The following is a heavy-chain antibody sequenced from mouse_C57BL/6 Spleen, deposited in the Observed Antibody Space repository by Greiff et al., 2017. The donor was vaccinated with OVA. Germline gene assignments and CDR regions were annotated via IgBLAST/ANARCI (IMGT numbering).Heavy chain of an antibody. J-gene: IGHJ1*03. CDR3: ARSSLGYGSSYWYFDV. V-gene: IGHV1-55*01. CDR1: GYTFTSYW. D-gene: IGHD1-1*01. CDR2: IYPGSGST. Sequence: QVQLKQPGAELVKPGASVKMSCKASGYTFTSYWITWVKQRPGQGLEWIGDIYPGSGSTNYNEKFKSKATLTVDTSSSTAYMQLSSLTSEDSAVYYCARSSLGYGSSYWYFDVWGTGTTVTVSS.